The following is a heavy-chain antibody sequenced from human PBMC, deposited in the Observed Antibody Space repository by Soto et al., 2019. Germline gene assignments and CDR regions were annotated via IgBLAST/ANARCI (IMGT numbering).Heavy chain of an antibody. CDR1: GYTFSNYA. CDR3: VRDGREYSGFAHDY. J-gene: IGHJ4*02. V-gene: IGHV3-48*02. CDR2: ISSSSNTI. Sequence: EVQLVESGGGLVQPGGSLRLSCEASGYTFSNYAMDWVRQAPGKGLEWVSYISSSSNTIYYADSVKGRFTISRDNAKSSLYLQMNSLRDEDTAVYYCVRDGREYSGFAHDYWGQGTLVTVSS. D-gene: IGHD5-12*01.